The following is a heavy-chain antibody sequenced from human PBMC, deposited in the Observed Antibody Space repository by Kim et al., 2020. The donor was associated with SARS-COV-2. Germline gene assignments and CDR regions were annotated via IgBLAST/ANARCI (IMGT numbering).Heavy chain of an antibody. CDR2: IYYSGST. CDR3: ARNIGITMIVVVTGWFDP. D-gene: IGHD3-22*01. CDR1: GGSISSGGYY. J-gene: IGHJ5*02. V-gene: IGHV4-31*03. Sequence: SETLSLTCTVSGGSISSGGYYWSWIRQHPGKGLEWIGYIYYSGSTYYNPSLKSRVTISVDTSKNQFSLKLSSVTAADTAVYYCARNIGITMIVVVTGWFDPWGQGTLVTRSS.